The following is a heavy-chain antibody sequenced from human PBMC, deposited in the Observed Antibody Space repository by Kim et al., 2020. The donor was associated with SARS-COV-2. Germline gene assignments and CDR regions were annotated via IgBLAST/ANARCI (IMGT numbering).Heavy chain of an antibody. V-gene: IGHV3-7*01. CDR3: ARAGSWSWDS. CDR1: GFTFSNYW. D-gene: IGHD1-26*01. Sequence: GGSLRLSCAASGFTFSNYWMTWARQPPGKGLEWLANIKPDGSETDYVGFVKGRFTISRDNAKNSVYLQMNSLRAEDTAVYYCARAGSWSWDSWGQGTLVTVSS. CDR2: IKPDGSET. J-gene: IGHJ4*02.